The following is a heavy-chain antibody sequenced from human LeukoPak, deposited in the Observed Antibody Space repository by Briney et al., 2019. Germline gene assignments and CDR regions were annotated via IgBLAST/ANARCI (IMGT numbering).Heavy chain of an antibody. D-gene: IGHD6-19*01. CDR2: ISGSGGST. J-gene: IGHJ4*02. CDR1: GFTFGSYA. Sequence: GGSLRLSCAASGFTFGSYAMTWVRRAPGKGLEWASAISGSGGSTHYADSVKGRFTISRDNSKNTLYLQMNSLRAEDTAVYYCAKDRSSSGWYYFDYWGQGTLVTVPS. V-gene: IGHV3-23*01. CDR3: AKDRSSSGWYYFDY.